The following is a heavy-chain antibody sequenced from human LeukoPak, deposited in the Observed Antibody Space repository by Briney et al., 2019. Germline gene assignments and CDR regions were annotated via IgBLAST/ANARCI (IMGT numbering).Heavy chain of an antibody. CDR2: ISYDGSNK. CDR1: GFTFSSYG. D-gene: IGHD5-18*01. CDR3: ALDRGYSSGTRA. V-gene: IGHV3-30*03. Sequence: GGSLRLSCAASGFTFSSYGMHWVRQAPGKGLEWVAVISYDGSNKYYADSVKGRFTISRDNSNNTLFLQMDSLRADDTAVYYCALDRGYSSGTRAWGQGTLVTVSS. J-gene: IGHJ5*02.